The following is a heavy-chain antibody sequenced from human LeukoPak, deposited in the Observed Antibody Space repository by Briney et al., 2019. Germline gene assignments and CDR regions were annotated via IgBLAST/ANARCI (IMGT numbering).Heavy chain of an antibody. J-gene: IGHJ4*02. CDR2: ISSSGNVI. CDR3: ARDGGYSSSGLDY. CDR1: GFTFSSFW. D-gene: IGHD6-6*01. V-gene: IGHV3-48*04. Sequence: GGSLRLSCAASGFTFSSFWMSWVRQAPGKGLEWVSYISSSGNVIYYADSVKGRFTISRDNAKNSLYLQMNSLRADDTAVYYCARDGGYSSSGLDYWGQGTLVTVSS.